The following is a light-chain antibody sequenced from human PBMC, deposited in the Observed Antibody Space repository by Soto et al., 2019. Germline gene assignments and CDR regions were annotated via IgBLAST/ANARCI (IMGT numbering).Light chain of an antibody. Sequence: EIVLTQSPGTLSLSPGERATLSCRASQSVSSNYLAWYQQKPGQAPRLLIYAASSRATGIPDRFSGSGSGTDFTLTISRLEPEDFAVYYCQHYGRSPFTFGPGTKVDVK. CDR1: QSVSSNY. CDR2: AAS. CDR3: QHYGRSPFT. J-gene: IGKJ3*01. V-gene: IGKV3-20*01.